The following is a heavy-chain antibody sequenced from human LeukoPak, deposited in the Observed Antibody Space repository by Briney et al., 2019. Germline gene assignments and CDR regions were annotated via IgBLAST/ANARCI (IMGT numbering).Heavy chain of an antibody. CDR1: GFTFSSYG. V-gene: IGHV3-30*18. D-gene: IGHD2-2*01. CDR2: ISYDGSNK. CDR3: AKSTSCLDY. Sequence: GGSLRLSCAASGFTFSSYGMHWVRQAPGKGLEWVAVISYDGSNKYYADSVKGRFTISRDNSKNTLYLQMNSLRAEDTAVYYCAKSTSCLDYWGQRTLVTVSS. J-gene: IGHJ4*02.